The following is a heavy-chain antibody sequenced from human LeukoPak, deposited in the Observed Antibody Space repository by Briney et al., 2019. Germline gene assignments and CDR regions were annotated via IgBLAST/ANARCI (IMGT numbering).Heavy chain of an antibody. V-gene: IGHV3-30*02. D-gene: IGHD2-15*01. CDR3: VKDHWGYCSGGSCYGHDY. Sequence: GGSLRLSCAASGFTFSSYWMSWVRQAPGKGLEWVAFIRYDGSNKYYADSVKGRFTISRDNSKNTLYLQMNSLRAEDTAVYYCVKDHWGYCSGGSCYGHDYWDQGTLVTVSS. CDR1: GFTFSSYW. CDR2: IRYDGSNK. J-gene: IGHJ4*02.